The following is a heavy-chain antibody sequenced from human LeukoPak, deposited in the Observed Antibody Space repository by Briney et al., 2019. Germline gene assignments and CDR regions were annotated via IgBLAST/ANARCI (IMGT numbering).Heavy chain of an antibody. CDR1: GYTFTGYY. CDR3: ARGGGYSYGDYDIYYYYGMDV. CDR2: INPNSGGT. J-gene: IGHJ6*02. Sequence: GASVKVSCKASGYTFTGYYMHWVRQAPGQGLEWMGWINPNSGGTNYAQKFQGWVTMTRDTSISTAYMELSRLRSDDTAVYYCARGGGYSYGDYDIYYYYGMDVWGQGTTVTVSS. D-gene: IGHD5-18*01. V-gene: IGHV1-2*04.